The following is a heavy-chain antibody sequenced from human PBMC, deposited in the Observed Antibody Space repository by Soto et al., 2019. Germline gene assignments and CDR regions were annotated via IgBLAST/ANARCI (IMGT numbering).Heavy chain of an antibody. CDR2: ISGSGGST. CDR3: AKDLGGGYYYYYMGV. CDR1: VFTFSSYA. V-gene: IGHV3-23*01. J-gene: IGHJ6*03. Sequence: EVQLLESGGGLVQPGGSLRLSCAASVFTFSSYAMSWVRQAPGKGLEWVSAISGSGGSTYYADFVKGRFTISRDNSKNTLYQQMNSRRAEDTAVYYCAKDLGGGYYYYYMGVWGKGTTVTVSS. D-gene: IGHD3-10*01.